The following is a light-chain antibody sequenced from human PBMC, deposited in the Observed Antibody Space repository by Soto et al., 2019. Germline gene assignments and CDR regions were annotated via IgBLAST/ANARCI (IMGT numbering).Light chain of an antibody. J-gene: IGKJ4*01. CDR1: QSVSSN. CDR2: GAS. V-gene: IGKV3-15*01. Sequence: EIVMTQSPATLSLSTGGRATLSCRASQSVSSNLAWYQQKPGQAPRLLIYGASTRATGIPARFSGSGSGTEFTLTISSLQSEDFALYYCQQDNNWLITFGGVTKVDIK. CDR3: QQDNNWLIT.